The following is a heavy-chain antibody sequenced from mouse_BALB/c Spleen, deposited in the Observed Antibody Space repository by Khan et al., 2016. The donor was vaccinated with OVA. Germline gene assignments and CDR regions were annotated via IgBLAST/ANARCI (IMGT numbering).Heavy chain of an antibody. D-gene: IGHD3-3*01. CDR2: IYPATGST. CDR1: GYIFTSFW. V-gene: IGHV1S132*01. J-gene: IGHJ4*01. CDR3: ARRAPDDAMDY. Sequence: QVQLQESGAEVVRPGASVKLSCKTSGYIFTSFWIQWVKQRSGQGLEWIARIYPATGSTYYNEKFKGKATLTADKSSNTVYMHLSSLKSEDSAVYFCARRAPDDAMDYWGQGTSGTVSS.